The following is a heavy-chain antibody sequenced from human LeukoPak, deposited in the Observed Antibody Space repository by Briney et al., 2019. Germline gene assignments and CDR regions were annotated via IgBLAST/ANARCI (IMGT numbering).Heavy chain of an antibody. J-gene: IGHJ6*03. CDR3: GRMSWGGAYYYYFMKV. V-gene: IGHV4-4*07. CDR2: IYSSGTT. D-gene: IGHD3-16*01. CDR1: GGSITNYY. Sequence: SETLSLTCTISGGSITNYYCSWIRQPAGKGLECLGRIYSSGTTSYNPSPNSRVSMSVDTSKNNFSLQLMSVAAADKAVYYCGRMSWGGAYYYYFMKVGGKGTTVSVSS.